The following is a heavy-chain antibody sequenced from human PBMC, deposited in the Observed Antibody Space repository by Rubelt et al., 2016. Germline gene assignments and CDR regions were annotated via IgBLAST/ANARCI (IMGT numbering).Heavy chain of an antibody. D-gene: IGHD6-6*01. V-gene: IGHV3-30*04. CDR2: ISYDGSNK. CDR1: GFTFSSYA. Sequence: GFTFSSYAMHWVRQAPGKGLEWVAVISYDGSNKYYADSVKGRFTISRDNSKNTLYLQMNSLRAEDTAVYYCARVSLAARPGVFDYWGQGTLVTVSS. J-gene: IGHJ4*02. CDR3: ARVSLAARPGVFDY.